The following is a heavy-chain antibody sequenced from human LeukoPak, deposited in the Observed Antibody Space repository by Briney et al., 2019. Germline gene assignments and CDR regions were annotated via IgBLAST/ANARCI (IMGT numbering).Heavy chain of an antibody. D-gene: IGHD4-11*01. CDR3: ARGDYTSYNWFDP. CDR1: GGSISSYY. Sequence: PSETLSLTCTVSGGSISSYYWSWIRQPPGKGLEWIGYFYYSGSTKYNPSLKSRVTISVDTPKNQFFLKLTSVTAADTAVYYCARGDYTSYNWFDPWGQGTLVTVSS. V-gene: IGHV4-59*01. CDR2: FYYSGST. J-gene: IGHJ5*02.